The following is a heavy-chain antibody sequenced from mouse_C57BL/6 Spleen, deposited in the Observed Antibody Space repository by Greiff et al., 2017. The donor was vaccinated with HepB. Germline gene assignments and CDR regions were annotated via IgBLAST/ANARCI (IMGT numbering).Heavy chain of an antibody. Sequence: QVQLQQSGAELVRPGTSVKLSCKASGYTFTSYWMHWVKQRPGQGLEWIGYINPSSGYTKYNQKFKDKATLTADKSSSTAYMQLSSLTYEDSAVYYCARYGYDRRYFDYWGQGTTLTVSS. CDR1: GYTFTSYW. V-gene: IGHV1-7*01. J-gene: IGHJ2*01. CDR2: INPSSGYT. CDR3: ARYGYDRRYFDY. D-gene: IGHD2-2*01.